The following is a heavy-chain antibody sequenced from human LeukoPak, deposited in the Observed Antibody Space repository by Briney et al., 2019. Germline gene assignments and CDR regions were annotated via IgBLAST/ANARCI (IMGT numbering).Heavy chain of an antibody. J-gene: IGHJ4*02. D-gene: IGHD4-17*01. CDR3: ASLPVTTLGSGYFDY. Sequence: SSETLSLTCTVSGGSISSSSYYWGWIRQPPGKGLEWIGSIYYSGSTYYNPSLKSRVTISVDTSKNQFSLKLSSVTAADTAVYYCASLPVTTLGSGYFDYWGQGTLVTVSS. V-gene: IGHV4-39*07. CDR1: GGSISSSSYY. CDR2: IYYSGST.